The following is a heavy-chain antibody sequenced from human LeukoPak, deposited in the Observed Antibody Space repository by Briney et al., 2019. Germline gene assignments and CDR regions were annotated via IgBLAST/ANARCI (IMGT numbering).Heavy chain of an antibody. Sequence: GASVKVSCKASGYTFTSYGINWVRQATGQGLEWMGWMNPTTGYTDYAQKFQGRVTMARNTSISTAYLELSSLRYDDTAVYYCTRERPHSSCFDYWGQGTLVTVSS. CDR3: TRERPHSSCFDY. CDR1: GYTFTSYG. J-gene: IGHJ4*02. CDR2: MNPTTGYT. D-gene: IGHD6-13*01. V-gene: IGHV1-8*02.